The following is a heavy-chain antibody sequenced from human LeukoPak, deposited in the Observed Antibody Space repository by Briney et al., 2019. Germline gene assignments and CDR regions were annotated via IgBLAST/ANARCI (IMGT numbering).Heavy chain of an antibody. CDR3: ATRNSSSAH. CDR2: INHSGST. CDR1: GGSFSGYY. Sequence: SETLSLTCAVYGGSFSGYYWSWIRQPPGKGLEWIGEINHSGSTNYNPSLKSRVTISVDTSKSQFSLKLSSVTAADTAVYYCATRNSSSAHWGQGTLVTVSS. D-gene: IGHD6-6*01. J-gene: IGHJ4*02. V-gene: IGHV4-34*01.